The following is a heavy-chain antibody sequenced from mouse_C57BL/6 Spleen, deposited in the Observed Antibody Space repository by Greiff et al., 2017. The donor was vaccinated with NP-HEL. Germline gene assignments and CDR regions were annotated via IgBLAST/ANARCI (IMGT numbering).Heavy chain of an antibody. CDR2: IWSDGST. CDR3: ARHESRYYYGGAMDY. V-gene: IGHV2-6-1*01. D-gene: IGHD1-1*01. Sequence: VMLVESGPGLVAPSQSLSITCTVSGFSLTSYGVHWVRQPPGKGLEWLVVIWSDGSTTYNSAPKSRLSISKDNSKSQVILKMNSLQTDDTAMYYCARHESRYYYGGAMDYWGQGTSVTVSS. CDR1: GFSLTSYG. J-gene: IGHJ4*01.